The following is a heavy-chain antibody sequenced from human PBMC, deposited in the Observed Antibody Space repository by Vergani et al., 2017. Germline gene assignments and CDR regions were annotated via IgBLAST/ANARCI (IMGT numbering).Heavy chain of an antibody. CDR3: ARRSVFHGGPYYYYYMDV. CDR2: IYYSGST. D-gene: IGHD4-23*01. J-gene: IGHJ6*03. V-gene: IGHV4-61*01. CDR1: NDSVSNTFYY. Sequence: QVQLQESGPGLVKPSETLSLTCTVSNDSVSNTFYYWGWIRQTPGKGLEWIGYIYYSGSTNYNPSLKSRVTISVDTSKNQFSLKLSSVTAADTAVYYCARRSVFHGGPYYYYYMDVWGKGTTVTVSS.